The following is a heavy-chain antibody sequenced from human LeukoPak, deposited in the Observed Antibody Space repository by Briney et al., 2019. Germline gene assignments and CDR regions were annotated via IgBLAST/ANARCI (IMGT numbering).Heavy chain of an antibody. D-gene: IGHD3-3*01. CDR1: GFTFSNAW. J-gene: IGHJ5*02. CDR2: IKQDGSEK. Sequence: PGGSLRLSCAASGFTFSNAWMSWVRQAPGKGLEWVANIKQDGSEKYYVDSVKGRFTISRDNAKNSLYLQMNSLRAEDTAVYYCAREGGDRYDFRSGYPTYNWFDPWGQGTLVTVSS. V-gene: IGHV3-7*05. CDR3: AREGGDRYDFRSGYPTYNWFDP.